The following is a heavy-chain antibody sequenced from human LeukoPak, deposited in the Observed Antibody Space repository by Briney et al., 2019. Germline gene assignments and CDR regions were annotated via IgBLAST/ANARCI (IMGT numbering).Heavy chain of an antibody. J-gene: IGHJ3*02. V-gene: IGHV4-4*07. CDR1: GGSISSYY. CDR3: AREGLRCSDFDI. CDR2: IYTSGST. D-gene: IGHD2-15*01. Sequence: SETLSLTCTVSGGSISSYYWSWIRQPAGKGLEWIGRIYTSGSTNYNPSLKSRVTMSVDTSKNQFSLKLSSVTAADTAIYYCAREGLRCSDFDIWGQGTMVTVSS.